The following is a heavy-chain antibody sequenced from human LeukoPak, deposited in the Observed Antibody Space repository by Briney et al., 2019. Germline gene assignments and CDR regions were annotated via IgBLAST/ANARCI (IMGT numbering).Heavy chain of an antibody. D-gene: IGHD6-19*01. CDR1: GFTFSSYA. Sequence: GGSLRLSCAASGFTFSSYAMSWVRQAPGKGLEWVSAISGSGGSTYYADSVKGRFTISRDNAKNSLYLQMNSLRDEDSAVYYCARRAVPGSNYFDYWGQGTLVTVSS. V-gene: IGHV3-23*01. J-gene: IGHJ4*02. CDR2: ISGSGGST. CDR3: ARRAVPGSNYFDY.